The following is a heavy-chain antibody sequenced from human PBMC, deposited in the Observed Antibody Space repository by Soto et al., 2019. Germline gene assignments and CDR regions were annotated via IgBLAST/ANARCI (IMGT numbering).Heavy chain of an antibody. V-gene: IGHV3-7*01. CDR3: ARDRGRLDP. D-gene: IGHD3-10*01. Sequence: GGSLRLSCAASGFTFSSFWMTWVRQVPGKGLEWVANIKQDGSEKYYVDSVKGRFTISRDNAKNSLFLQMNSLRVEDTAVYYCARDRGRLDPWGQGTLVTVSS. J-gene: IGHJ5*02. CDR2: IKQDGSEK. CDR1: GFTFSSFW.